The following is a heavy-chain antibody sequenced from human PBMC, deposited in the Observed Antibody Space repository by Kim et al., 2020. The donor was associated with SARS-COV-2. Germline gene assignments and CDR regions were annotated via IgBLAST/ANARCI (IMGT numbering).Heavy chain of an antibody. J-gene: IGHJ6*02. Sequence: GESLKISCKGSGHSFTSYWIGWVRQMPGKGLEWMGIIYPGDSDTRYSPSFQGQVTISADKSISTAYLQWSSLKASDTAMYYCARQGDTGRQSLYYGMDVWGQGTTVTVSS. CDR2: IYPGDSDT. D-gene: IGHD5-18*01. CDR3: ARQGDTGRQSLYYGMDV. V-gene: IGHV5-51*01. CDR1: GHSFTSYW.